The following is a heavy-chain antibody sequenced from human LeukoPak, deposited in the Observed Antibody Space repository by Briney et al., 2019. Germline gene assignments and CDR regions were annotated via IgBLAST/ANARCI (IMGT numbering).Heavy chain of an antibody. CDR3: ARSSCSGGSCYGY. CDR2: ISSDGNTT. J-gene: IGHJ4*02. V-gene: IGHV3-74*01. D-gene: IGHD2-15*01. CDR1: GFTFSTYW. Sequence: GGSLRLSYAASGFTFSTYWMHWVRQAPGKGLVWVSRISSDGNTTSYADSVRGRFTISRDNAKSTLYLQMNSLRAEDTAVYYCARSSCSGGSCYGYWGQGTLVTVSS.